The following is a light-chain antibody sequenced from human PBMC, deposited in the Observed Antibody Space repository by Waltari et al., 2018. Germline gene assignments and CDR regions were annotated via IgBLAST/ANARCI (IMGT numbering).Light chain of an antibody. J-gene: IGKJ1*01. CDR2: GAS. Sequence: EIVLTQSPGTLSLSPGERATLSCRASQSVSRALAWYQQNPGQAPRLLIYGASNRATGIPDRFSGSGSGTDFSLIISRLEPEDFXVYYCQHYVSLPVTFGQGTKVEIK. CDR3: QHYVSLPVT. V-gene: IGKV3-20*01. CDR1: QSVSRA.